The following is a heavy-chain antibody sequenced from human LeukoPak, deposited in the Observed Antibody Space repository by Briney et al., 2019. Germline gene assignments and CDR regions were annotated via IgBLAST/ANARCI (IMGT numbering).Heavy chain of an antibody. CDR3: ARDSPYSDYLIGGAFNI. D-gene: IGHD4-11*01. CDR2: IYSDGTT. Sequence: GGSLRLSCAASGFTVSSNHMSWVRQAPGKGLEWVSVIYSDGTTYYADSVKGRFTISRDNSKNTLYLQMNSLRAEDTAVYYCARDSPYSDYLIGGAFNIWGQGTMVTVSS. CDR1: GFTVSSNH. J-gene: IGHJ3*02. V-gene: IGHV3-53*01.